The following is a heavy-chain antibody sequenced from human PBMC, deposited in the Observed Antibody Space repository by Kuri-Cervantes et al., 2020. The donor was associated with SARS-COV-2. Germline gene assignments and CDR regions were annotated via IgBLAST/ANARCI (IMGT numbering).Heavy chain of an antibody. CDR2: IIPIFGTA. D-gene: IGHD2-2*01. V-gene: IGHV1-69*06. J-gene: IGHJ4*02. Sequence: SVKVSCKAPGYTFTGYYMHWVRQAPGQGLEWMGGIIPIFGTANYAQKFQGRVTITADKSTSTAYMELSSLRSEDTAVYYCARGYRYCSSTSCPTPYYLDYWGQGTLVTVSS. CDR3: ARGYRYCSSTSCPTPYYLDY. CDR1: GYTFTGYY.